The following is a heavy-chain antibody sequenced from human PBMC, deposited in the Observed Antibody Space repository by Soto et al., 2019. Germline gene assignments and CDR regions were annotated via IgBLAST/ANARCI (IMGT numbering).Heavy chain of an antibody. CDR2: INWNGDNA. V-gene: IGHV3-20*04. CDR3: ARDSSAPKVSGNYCRYFDH. CDR1: GVTLDDYA. D-gene: IGHD1-26*01. J-gene: IGHJ4*02. Sequence: SRRHCCAVSGVTLDDYAISWARLSPGKGLEWVSGINWNGDNADYIDSVRGRFTISRDNVKTSVYLQMSSLRAEDTALFFCARDSSAPKVSGNYCRYFDHWGQGT.